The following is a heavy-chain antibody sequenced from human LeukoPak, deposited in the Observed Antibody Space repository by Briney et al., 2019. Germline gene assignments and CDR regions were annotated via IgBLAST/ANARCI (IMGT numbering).Heavy chain of an antibody. Sequence: PGGSLRLSCAVSGLTFSTYSMNWVRQAPGKGLEWVSSISSSSRNIYYADSLRGRFTISRDNAKNSLYLQMNSLRAEDMAVYYCVRDLGGRSGHWGQGTLVTVSS. CDR2: ISSSSRNI. V-gene: IGHV3-21*01. CDR1: GLTFSTYS. CDR3: VRDLGGRSGH. D-gene: IGHD1-26*01. J-gene: IGHJ4*02.